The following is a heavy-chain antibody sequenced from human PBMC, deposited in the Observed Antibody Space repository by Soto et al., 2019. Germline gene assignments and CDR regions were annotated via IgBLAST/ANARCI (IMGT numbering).Heavy chain of an antibody. Sequence: EVQLVESGGGLVKPGESLRLPCAASGFTFYSFSMNWVRQAAGRGPEWVSSIDTTSNYIYYADSVRGRFTISRDNAKDSLYLQMYSLRAEDTAVYYCVRDIGQYFRSGYMDVWGRGTTVTVSS. J-gene: IGHJ6*03. CDR2: IDTTSNYI. V-gene: IGHV3-21*01. CDR1: GFTFYSFS. D-gene: IGHD3-9*01. CDR3: VRDIGQYFRSGYMDV.